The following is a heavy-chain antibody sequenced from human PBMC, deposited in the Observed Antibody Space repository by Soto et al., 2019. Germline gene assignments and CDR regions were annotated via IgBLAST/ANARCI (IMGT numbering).Heavy chain of an antibody. Sequence: EMQLVESGGGLVQPGRSLRLSCAASAFTFDDYAMHWVRQVPGKGLEWVSGINWNSGSIGYGDSVKGRFAISRDNAKNSLHLQMNSLSAEDTAFYYCVKDESINWYSGHFRHWGQGTLVTVSS. CDR3: VKDESINWYSGHFRH. D-gene: IGHD6-13*01. J-gene: IGHJ1*01. CDR2: INWNSGSI. CDR1: AFTFDDYA. V-gene: IGHV3-9*01.